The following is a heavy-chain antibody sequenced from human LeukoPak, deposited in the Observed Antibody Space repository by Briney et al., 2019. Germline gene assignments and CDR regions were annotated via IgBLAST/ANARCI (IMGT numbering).Heavy chain of an antibody. CDR3: ARGMTYYYGSGKFDY. Sequence: GMTLRRSCRASGFTFSDYWMSWVRQASGKELVWVSRTNTDGSSTTYADSVKGRFTISRDNAKNTVYLEMNSLRAEDTAVYYCARGMTYYYGSGKFDYWGQGSLVTVSS. D-gene: IGHD3-10*01. V-gene: IGHV3-74*01. J-gene: IGHJ4*02. CDR1: GFTFSDYW. CDR2: TNTDGSST.